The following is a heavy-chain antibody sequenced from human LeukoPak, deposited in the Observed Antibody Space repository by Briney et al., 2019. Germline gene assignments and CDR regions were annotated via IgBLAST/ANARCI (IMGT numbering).Heavy chain of an antibody. V-gene: IGHV3-23*01. Sequence: GGSLRLSCAASGFTFNDYPMSWVRQAPGKGLEWVSAISGSGGSTYYADSVKGRFTISRDNSKNTLYLQMNSLRAEDTAVYYCAKAYYYYDSSGYQGVDYWGQGTLVTVSS. CDR2: ISGSGGST. D-gene: IGHD3-22*01. CDR1: GFTFNDYP. J-gene: IGHJ4*02. CDR3: AKAYYYYDSSGYQGVDY.